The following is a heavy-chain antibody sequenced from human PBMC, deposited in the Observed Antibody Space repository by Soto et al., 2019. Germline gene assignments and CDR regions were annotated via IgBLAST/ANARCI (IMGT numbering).Heavy chain of an antibody. J-gene: IGHJ4*02. CDR3: ARGSLDYYDSSGYFDY. CDR2: ISSSGSTI. Sequence: QVQLVESGGGLVKPGGSLRLSCAASGFTFSDYYMSWIRQAPGKGLEWVSYISSSGSTIYYADSVKGRFTISRDNAKNCLDAQMNSLRAEDTAVYYCARGSLDYYDSSGYFDYWGQGTLVNVSS. V-gene: IGHV3-11*01. D-gene: IGHD3-22*01. CDR1: GFTFSDYY.